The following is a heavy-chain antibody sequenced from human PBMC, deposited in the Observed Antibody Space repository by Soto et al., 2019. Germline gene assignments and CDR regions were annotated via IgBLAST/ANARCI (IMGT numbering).Heavy chain of an antibody. J-gene: IGHJ4*02. CDR1: GGTFSSYT. D-gene: IGHD2-15*01. CDR2: IIPILGIA. CDR3: AREALRDCSGXSCYRLGYYFXY. V-gene: IGHV1-69*04. Sequence: SVKXSCKASGGTFSSYTISWVRQAPGQGLEWMGRIIPILGIANYAQKFQGRVTITADKSTSTAYMELSSLRSEDTAVYYCAREALRDCSGXSCYRLGYYFXYWGQGTLVXVSS.